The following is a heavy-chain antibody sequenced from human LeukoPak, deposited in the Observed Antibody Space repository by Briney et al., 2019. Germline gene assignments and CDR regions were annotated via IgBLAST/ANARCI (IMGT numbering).Heavy chain of an antibody. V-gene: IGHV4-34*01. Sequence: SETLSLTCAVYGGSFSGYYWSWIRQPPGKGLEWIGEINHSGSTNYNPSLKSRVTISVDTSKNQFSLKLSSVTAADTAVYYCARAIYSSGWRGGFDPWGQGTLVTVSS. J-gene: IGHJ5*02. CDR1: GGSFSGYY. CDR2: INHSGST. D-gene: IGHD6-25*01. CDR3: ARAIYSSGWRGGFDP.